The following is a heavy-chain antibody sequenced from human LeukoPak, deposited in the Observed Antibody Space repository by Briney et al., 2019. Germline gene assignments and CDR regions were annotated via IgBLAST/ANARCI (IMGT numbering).Heavy chain of an antibody. J-gene: IGHJ5*02. V-gene: IGHV1-8*01. CDR2: MNPNSGNT. D-gene: IGHD2-21*02. CDR3: ARGRRYCGGDCYLNWFDP. Sequence: ASVKVSSKASGYTFTIYDINWVRQATGQGLEWMGWMNPNSGNTGYAQKFQGRVTITRNTSISTAYMELSSMRSEDTAVYYCARGRRYCGGDCYLNWFDPWGQGTLVTVSS. CDR1: GYTFTIYD.